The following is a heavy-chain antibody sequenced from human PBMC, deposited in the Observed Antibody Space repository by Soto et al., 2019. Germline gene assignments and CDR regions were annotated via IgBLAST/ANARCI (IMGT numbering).Heavy chain of an antibody. V-gene: IGHV3-72*01. D-gene: IGHD3-16*01. Sequence: LRLSCAASGFTFSDRYMDWVRQAPGKGLEWVGRTKNKANSYTTEYAASVKGRFAISRDYSRDSVYLQMNSLKTDDTAVYYCTIEGAYPGPDFDYWGQGTLVTVSS. CDR3: TIEGAYPGPDFDY. CDR1: GFTFSDRY. J-gene: IGHJ4*02. CDR2: TKNKANSYTT.